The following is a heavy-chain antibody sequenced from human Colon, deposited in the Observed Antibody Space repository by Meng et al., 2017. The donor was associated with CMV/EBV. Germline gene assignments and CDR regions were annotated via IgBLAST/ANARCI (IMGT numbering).Heavy chain of an antibody. J-gene: IGHJ4*02. V-gene: IGHV3-30*19. CDR2: ISSDGTYT. Sequence: GESLKISCAASGFTFSSYAMHWVRQAPGKGLECLAVISSDGTYTHHTDSVKGRFTISRDNSKKMLYLQMSSLKLDDTAVYFCARDVGVGGTRGVMDYWSQGTLVTVSS. CDR1: GFTFSSYA. CDR3: ARDVGVGGTRGVMDY. D-gene: IGHD1-26*01.